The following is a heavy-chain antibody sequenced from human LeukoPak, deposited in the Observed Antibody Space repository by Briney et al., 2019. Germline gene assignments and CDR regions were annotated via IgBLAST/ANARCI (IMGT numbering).Heavy chain of an antibody. D-gene: IGHD2-15*01. V-gene: IGHV3-74*01. CDR3: ARDQPGIGIDY. CDR1: GFTFSSYW. J-gene: IGHJ4*02. CDR2: INSDGSGT. Sequence: GGSLRLSCAASGFTFSSYWMHWVRQAPGKGPVWVSHINSDGSGTSYADSVKGRFTISRDNAKTTLYLQMNSLRAEDTAVYCCARDQPGIGIDYWGQGTLVTVSS.